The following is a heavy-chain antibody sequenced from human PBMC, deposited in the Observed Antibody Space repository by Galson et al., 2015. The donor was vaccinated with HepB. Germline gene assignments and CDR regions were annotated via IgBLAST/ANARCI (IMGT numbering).Heavy chain of an antibody. CDR2: IIPIFGTA. Sequence: SVKVSCKASGGTFSSYAISWVRQAPGQGLEWMGGIIPIFGTANYAQKFQGRVTITADESTSTAYMELSSLRSEDTAVYYCARGQATVTSRGLPREGDFDLWGRGTLVTVSS. V-gene: IGHV1-69*13. D-gene: IGHD4-17*01. CDR1: GGTFSSYA. J-gene: IGHJ2*01. CDR3: ARGQATVTSRGLPREGDFDL.